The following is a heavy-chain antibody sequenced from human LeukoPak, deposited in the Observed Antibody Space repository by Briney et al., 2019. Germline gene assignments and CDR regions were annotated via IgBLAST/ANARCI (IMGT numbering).Heavy chain of an antibody. Sequence: SETLSLTCAVYGGSFSGYYWSWIRQPPGKGLEWIGEINHSGSTNYNPSLKSRVTISVDTSKNQFSLKLSSVTAADTAVYYCARGIGLGYFDYWGQGTLVTVSS. CDR1: GGSFSGYY. CDR3: ARGIGLGYFDY. CDR2: INHSGST. J-gene: IGHJ4*02. V-gene: IGHV4-34*01.